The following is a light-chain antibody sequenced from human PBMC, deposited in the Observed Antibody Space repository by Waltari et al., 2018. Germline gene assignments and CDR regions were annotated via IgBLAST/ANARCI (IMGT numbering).Light chain of an antibody. CDR2: NVR. J-gene: IGLJ2*01. CDR3: SSYAGSNIV. V-gene: IGLV2-8*01. Sequence: PGQTPKLLIYNVRQRPSGVPDRFSGSKSGNTASLIVSGLQADDEADYYCSSYAGSNIVFGGGTKLTVL.